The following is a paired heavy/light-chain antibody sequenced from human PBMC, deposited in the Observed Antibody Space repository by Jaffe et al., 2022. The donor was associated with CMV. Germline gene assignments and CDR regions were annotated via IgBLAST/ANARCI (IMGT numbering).Light chain of an antibody. Sequence: EIVLTQSPATLSLSPGQSATLSCRASHSVGSYLAWYQQKPGQSPRLLIYDASYRATGIPARFSGSGSGTDFTLTISSLEPEDFAVYYCQQRSDWPGFGPGTKVDIK. J-gene: IGKJ3*01. CDR1: HSVGSY. CDR3: QQRSDWPG. V-gene: IGKV3-11*01. CDR2: DAS.
Heavy chain of an antibody. Sequence: EVQLVESGGGLVQPGRSLRLSCAASGFTFDEYAMHWVRQAPGKGLEWVSGITWNSGSIGYADSVKGRFTLSRDNTKNSLYLQMNSLRADDTALYYCAKDLRRMVGYCSGGGCYLPYYFDSWGQGTLVTVSS. J-gene: IGHJ4*02. V-gene: IGHV3-9*01. CDR3: AKDLRRMVGYCSGGGCYLPYYFDS. CDR2: ITWNSGSI. D-gene: IGHD2-15*01. CDR1: GFTFDEYA.